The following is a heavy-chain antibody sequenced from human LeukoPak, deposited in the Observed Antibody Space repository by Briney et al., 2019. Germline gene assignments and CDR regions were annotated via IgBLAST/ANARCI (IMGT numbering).Heavy chain of an antibody. D-gene: IGHD4-23*01. Sequence: GGSLRLSCAASGFTLSSYSMNWVRQAPGKGLEWVSFISSSGTYIYYADSMKGRFTISRDNAKSSLYLQMNSLRAEDTAVYYCARNGGNSDFDYWGQGTLVTVSS. V-gene: IGHV3-21*01. J-gene: IGHJ4*02. CDR2: ISSSGTYI. CDR1: GFTLSSYS. CDR3: ARNGGNSDFDY.